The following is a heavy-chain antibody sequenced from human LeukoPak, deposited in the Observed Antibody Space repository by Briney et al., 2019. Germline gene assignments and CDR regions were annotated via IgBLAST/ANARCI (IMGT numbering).Heavy chain of an antibody. V-gene: IGHV4-59*01. CDR1: GYSISSGYY. Sequence: PSETLSLTCTVSGYSISSGYYWGWIRQPPGKGLEWIGYIYYSGSTNYNPSLKSRVTISVDTSKNQFSLKLTPVTAADTAVYYCARTTEGGYTYGYFYYYYMDVWGKGTTVTVSS. CDR3: ARTTEGGYTYGYFYYYYMDV. J-gene: IGHJ6*03. D-gene: IGHD5-18*01. CDR2: IYYSGST.